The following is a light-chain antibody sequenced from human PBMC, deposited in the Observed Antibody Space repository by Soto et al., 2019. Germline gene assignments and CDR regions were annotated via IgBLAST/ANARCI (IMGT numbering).Light chain of an antibody. CDR2: GAS. Sequence: DIQMTQSPSSLSASIGDIITITCRASQSISTYLNWYQQKPGKAPKLLIYGASTLQNGVPPRFSGSGSATDYTLTISGLQPEDFATYYCQQSFITPPLTFGGGTKVEMK. CDR3: QQSFITPPLT. V-gene: IGKV1-39*01. J-gene: IGKJ4*01. CDR1: QSISTY.